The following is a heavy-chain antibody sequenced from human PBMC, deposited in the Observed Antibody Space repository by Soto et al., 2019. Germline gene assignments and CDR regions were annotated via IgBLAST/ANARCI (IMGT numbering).Heavy chain of an antibody. Sequence: PXETLSLTFSVSGGSVNNNNDYWSGIRQPPGKGPEWIGYVYYSGSTNYNPSLKSRVTISPDTSKNQFSLRLSSVTAVDTAVYYCARDRGYSNSWGFYYFESWGQGTLVTVSS. CDR3: ARDRGYSNSWGFYYFES. CDR2: VYYSGST. CDR1: GGSVNNNNDY. D-gene: IGHD4-4*01. V-gene: IGHV4-61*01. J-gene: IGHJ4*02.